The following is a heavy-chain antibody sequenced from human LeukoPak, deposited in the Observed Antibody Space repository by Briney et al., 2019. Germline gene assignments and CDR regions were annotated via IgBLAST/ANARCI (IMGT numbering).Heavy chain of an antibody. V-gene: IGHV4-31*03. J-gene: IGHJ4*02. CDR1: GGSISSGGYY. CDR2: IYHSGST. Sequence: SETLSLTCTVSGGSISSGGYYWSWIRQYPETGLEWIGYIYHSGSTYYNPSLQSRVSISLDMSRNQFSLKLTSVTAADTAVYYCARRMEYYYGNSGYYFDYWGQGALVTVSS. CDR3: ARRMEYYYGNSGYYFDY. D-gene: IGHD3-22*01.